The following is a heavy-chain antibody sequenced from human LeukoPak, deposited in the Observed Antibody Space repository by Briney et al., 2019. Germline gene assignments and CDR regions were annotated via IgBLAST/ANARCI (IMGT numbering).Heavy chain of an antibody. D-gene: IGHD3-3*01. CDR3: ARGGQNFDFWRFDY. CDR2: ISGSGGST. J-gene: IGHJ4*02. V-gene: IGHV3-23*01. CDR1: GFTFNDHA. Sequence: TGGSLRLSCAGSGFTFNDHAMSWVRQAPGKGLEWVSSISGSGGSTYYADYVKGRSTISRDNSKNVVYFEMHSLSGEDTAVYFCARGGQNFDFWRFDYWGQGTLVVVSS.